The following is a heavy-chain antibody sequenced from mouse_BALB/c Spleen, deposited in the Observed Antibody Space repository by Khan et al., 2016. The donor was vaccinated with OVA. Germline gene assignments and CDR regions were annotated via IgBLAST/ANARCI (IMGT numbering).Heavy chain of an antibody. CDR3: TRIYRSDFDY. CDR1: GYSFTGYF. Sequence: QLKESGPELVKPGASVKISCKASGYSFTGYFMNWVMQSHGKSLEWIGRINPHIGETFYNQKFKGKATLTVDESSSTAHMELRSLASEDSAVYYCTRIYRSDFDYWGQGTTLTVSS. V-gene: IGHV1-20*02. CDR2: INPHIGET. J-gene: IGHJ2*01. D-gene: IGHD1-1*01.